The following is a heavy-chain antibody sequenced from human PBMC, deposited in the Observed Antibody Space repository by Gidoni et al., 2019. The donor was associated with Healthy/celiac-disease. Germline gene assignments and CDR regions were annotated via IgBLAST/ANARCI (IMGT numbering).Heavy chain of an antibody. D-gene: IGHD3-22*01. V-gene: IGHV3-21*01. Sequence: EVQLVESGGGLVKPGGSLRLSCAASGVTFSSYSMNWVRQAPGKGLEWVSSISSSSSYIYYADSVKGRFTISRDNAKNSLYLQMNSLRAEDTAVYYCARRASSGSNFDYWGQGTLVTVSS. CDR2: ISSSSSYI. CDR3: ARRASSGSNFDY. CDR1: GVTFSSYS. J-gene: IGHJ4*02.